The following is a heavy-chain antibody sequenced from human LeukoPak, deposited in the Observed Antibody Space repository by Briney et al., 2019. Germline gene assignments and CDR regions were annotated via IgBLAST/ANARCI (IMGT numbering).Heavy chain of an antibody. D-gene: IGHD3-22*01. CDR2: IYYSGST. Sequence: PSETLSLTCTVSGGSISSGDYYWSWIRQPPGKGLEWIGYIYYSGSTYYNPSLKCRVTISVDTSKNQFSLKLCSVTAADTAAYCCAREYDSSGYYQFDPWGQGTLVTVSS. V-gene: IGHV4-30-4*08. CDR3: AREYDSSGYYQFDP. J-gene: IGHJ5*02. CDR1: GGSISSGDYY.